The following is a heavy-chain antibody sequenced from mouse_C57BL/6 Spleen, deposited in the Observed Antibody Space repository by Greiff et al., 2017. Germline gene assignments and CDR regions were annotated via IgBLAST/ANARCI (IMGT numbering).Heavy chain of an antibody. D-gene: IGHD2-5*01. Sequence: QVHVKQPGAELVKPGASVKMSCKASGYTFTSYWITWVKQRPGQGLEWIGDIYPGSGSTNYNEKFKSKATLTVDTSSSTAYMQLSSLTSEDSAVYYCARRGSNYGYWGQGTTLTVSS. CDR1: GYTFTSYW. J-gene: IGHJ2*01. V-gene: IGHV1-55*01. CDR2: IYPGSGST. CDR3: ARRGSNYGY.